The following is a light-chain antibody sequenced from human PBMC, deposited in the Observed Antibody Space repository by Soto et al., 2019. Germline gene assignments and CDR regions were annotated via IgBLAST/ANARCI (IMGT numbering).Light chain of an antibody. Sequence: QSALTQPPSVSGTPGQRVIISCSGSRSNIGSNPANWYQQLPGTAPKLLIYINDQRPSGVPDRFSGSTSGTSVSLAISGLQSEDEADYYCASWDDRLKGYVFGTGTKVTVL. CDR3: ASWDDRLKGYV. V-gene: IGLV1-44*01. J-gene: IGLJ1*01. CDR2: IND. CDR1: RSNIGSNP.